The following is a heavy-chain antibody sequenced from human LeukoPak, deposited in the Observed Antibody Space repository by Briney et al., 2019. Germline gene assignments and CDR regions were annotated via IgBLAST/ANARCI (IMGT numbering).Heavy chain of an antibody. D-gene: IGHD3-16*01. J-gene: IGHJ4*02. CDR3: ARGPAWGYYFDY. V-gene: IGHV1-18*01. CDR2: TSTYNGNT. CDR1: GYIFTSYD. Sequence: GASVKVSCKTSGYIFTSYDIIWVRQAPGQGLEGMGWTSTYNGNTNYAQKLQGRVTMTTDTSTSTAYMELRSLRSDDTAVYYCARGPAWGYYFDYWGQGTLVTVSS.